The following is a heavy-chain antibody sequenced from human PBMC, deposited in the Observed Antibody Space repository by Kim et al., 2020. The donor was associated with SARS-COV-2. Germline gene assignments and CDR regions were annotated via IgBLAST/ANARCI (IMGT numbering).Heavy chain of an antibody. D-gene: IGHD3-3*01. Sequence: ASVKVSCKASGYTFTGYYMHWVRQAPGQGLEWMGRINPNSGGTNYAQKFQGRVTMTRDTSISTAYMELSRLRSDDTAVYYCARDRADFWSGYSGVEYYYYMDVWGKGTTVTVSS. CDR2: INPNSGGT. CDR1: GYTFTGYY. V-gene: IGHV1-2*06. CDR3: ARDRADFWSGYSGVEYYYYMDV. J-gene: IGHJ6*03.